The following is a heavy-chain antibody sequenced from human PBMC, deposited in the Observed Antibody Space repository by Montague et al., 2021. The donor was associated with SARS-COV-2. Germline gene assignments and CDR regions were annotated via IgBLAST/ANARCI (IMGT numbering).Heavy chain of an antibody. D-gene: IGHD3-16*01. V-gene: IGHV4-39*01. CDR2: IYYSGYT. Sequence: SETLSLTCTVSGGSITTTSHYWGWIRQPPGKGLEWIGSIYYSGYTHYNPSLKTRLTLSVDTSTHQFSLKLSSVTAADTAVYHCARLGPGPQGEESWGQGTVVIVSS. J-gene: IGHJ5*02. CDR3: ARLGPGPQGEES. CDR1: GGSITTTSHY.